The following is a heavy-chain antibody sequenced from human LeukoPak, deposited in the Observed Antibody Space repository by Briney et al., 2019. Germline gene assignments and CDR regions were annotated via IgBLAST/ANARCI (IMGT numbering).Heavy chain of an antibody. CDR3: ARAHSNYDWFDP. V-gene: IGHV1-69*13. CDR1: GGTFSSYA. D-gene: IGHD4-11*01. Sequence: SVKVSCKASGGTFSSYAISWVRQAPGQGLEWMGGIIPIFGTANYAQKFQGRVTITADESTSTAYMELSSLRSEDTAVYYCARAHSNYDWFDPWGQGTLVTVSS. J-gene: IGHJ5*02. CDR2: IIPIFGTA.